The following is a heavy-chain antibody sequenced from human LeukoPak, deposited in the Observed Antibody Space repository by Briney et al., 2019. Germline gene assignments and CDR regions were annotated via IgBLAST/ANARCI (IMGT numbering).Heavy chain of an antibody. CDR2: IIPIFGTT. CDR3: ARTVVYSSSSPYYYGMDV. V-gene: IGHV1-69*13. J-gene: IGHJ6*02. D-gene: IGHD6-6*01. Sequence: ASVKVSCKASGGTFSSYAISWVRQAPGQGLEWMGGIIPIFGTTNYAQKFQGRVTITADESTSTAYMELSSLRSEDTAVYYCARTVVYSSSSPYYYGMDVRGQGTTVTVSS. CDR1: GGTFSSYA.